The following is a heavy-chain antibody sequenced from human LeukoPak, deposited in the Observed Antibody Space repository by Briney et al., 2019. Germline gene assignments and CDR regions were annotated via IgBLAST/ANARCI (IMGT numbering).Heavy chain of an antibody. V-gene: IGHV1-2*02. CDR3: ARGDIVVVPAARNWFDP. Sequence: ASVKVSCKASGYTFTGYYMHWVRQAPGQGLEWMGWINPNSGGTNYAQKFQGRVTMTRDTPISTAYMELSRLRSDDTAVYYCARGDIVVVPAARNWFDPWGQGTLVTVSS. CDR2: INPNSGGT. D-gene: IGHD2-2*01. J-gene: IGHJ5*02. CDR1: GYTFTGYY.